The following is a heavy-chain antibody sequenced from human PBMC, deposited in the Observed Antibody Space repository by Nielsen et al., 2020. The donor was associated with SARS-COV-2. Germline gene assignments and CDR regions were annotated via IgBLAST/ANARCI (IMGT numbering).Heavy chain of an antibody. V-gene: IGHV3-30-3*01. D-gene: IGHD1-26*01. Sequence: GGSLRLSCAVSGFTFSSYAMVWVRQAPGKGLEWVAVISYDGSNKYYADSVKGRFTISRDNSKNTLYLQMNSLRAEDTAVYYCARVKGGSYYGYFDYWGQGTLVTVSS. CDR1: GFTFSSYA. J-gene: IGHJ4*02. CDR2: ISYDGSNK. CDR3: ARVKGGSYYGYFDY.